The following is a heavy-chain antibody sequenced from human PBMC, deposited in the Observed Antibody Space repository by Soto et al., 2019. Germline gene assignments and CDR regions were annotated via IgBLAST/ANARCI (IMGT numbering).Heavy chain of an antibody. CDR3: AREDRYYAILTAFPDYYYGMDV. Sequence: SVKVSCKASGGTFSSYAISWVRQAPGQGLEWMGGIIPIFGTANYAQKFQGRVTITADESTSTAYMELSSLRSEDTAVYYCAREDRYYAILTAFPDYYYGMDVWGQGTTVTVYS. CDR1: GGTFSSYA. J-gene: IGHJ6*02. CDR2: IIPIFGTA. V-gene: IGHV1-69*13. D-gene: IGHD3-9*01.